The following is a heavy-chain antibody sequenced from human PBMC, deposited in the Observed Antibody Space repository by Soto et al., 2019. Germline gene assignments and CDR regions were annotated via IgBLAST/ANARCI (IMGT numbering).Heavy chain of an antibody. V-gene: IGHV3-33*01. CDR1: GFTFSSYG. Sequence: QVQLVESGGGVVQPGRSLRLSCAASGFTFSSYGMHWVRQAPGKGLEWVAVIWYDGSNKYYADSVKGRFTISRDNSKNTLYLQMNSLRAEDTAVYYCASPGYYDFWSGYYDYFPYYYYYMDVWGKGTTVTVSS. CDR2: IWYDGSNK. D-gene: IGHD3-3*01. J-gene: IGHJ6*03. CDR3: ASPGYYDFWSGYYDYFPYYYYYMDV.